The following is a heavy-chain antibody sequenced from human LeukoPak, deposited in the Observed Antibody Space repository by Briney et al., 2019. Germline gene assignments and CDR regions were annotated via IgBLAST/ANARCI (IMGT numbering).Heavy chain of an antibody. CDR2: IIPIFGTA. CDR3: ARGASWLSNWFDP. D-gene: IGHD3-22*01. CDR1: GGTFSSYA. Sequence: SVKVSCKASGGTFSSYAISWVRQAPGQGLEWMGRIIPIFGTANYAQKFQGRVTITADKSTSTAYMELSSLRSDDTAVYYCARGASWLSNWFDPWGQGTLVTVSS. J-gene: IGHJ5*02. V-gene: IGHV1-69*06.